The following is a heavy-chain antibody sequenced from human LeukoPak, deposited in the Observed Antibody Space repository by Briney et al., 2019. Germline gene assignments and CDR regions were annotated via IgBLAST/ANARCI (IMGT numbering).Heavy chain of an antibody. V-gene: IGHV3-23*01. J-gene: IGHJ4*02. CDR3: AKDGYYYDSSAYYVIYYFDS. CDR1: EFTFSSHA. D-gene: IGHD3-22*01. CDR2: ISGSGGVT. Sequence: GGSLRLSCAASEFTFSSHAMSWVRQAPGKGLEWVSIISGSGGVTYYADFVKGRFTISRGNSKNTLYLQMNSLRAEDTAVYYCAKDGYYYDSSAYYVIYYFDSWGQGTLVTVSS.